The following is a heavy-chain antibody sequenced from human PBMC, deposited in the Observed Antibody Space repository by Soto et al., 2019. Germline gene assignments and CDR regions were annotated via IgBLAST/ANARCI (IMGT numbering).Heavy chain of an antibody. J-gene: IGHJ4*02. Sequence: PSETLSLTCTVSVGSINNYYWSWILQPPWKGLEWIGYMFSTGNGNYNPSLKSRATMSVDTSRNQFSLKLSSVTAADTAVYYCARDYYESSGYSPLDYWGRGTLVTVSS. D-gene: IGHD3-22*01. V-gene: IGHV4-59*01. CDR1: VGSINNYY. CDR3: ARDYYESSGYSPLDY. CDR2: MFSTGNG.